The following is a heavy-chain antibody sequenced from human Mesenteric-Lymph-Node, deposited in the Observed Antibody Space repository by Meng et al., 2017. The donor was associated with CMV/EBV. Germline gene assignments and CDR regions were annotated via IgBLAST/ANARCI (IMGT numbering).Heavy chain of an antibody. CDR1: GFTFDDYS. D-gene: IGHD6-6*01. Sequence: GESLKISCAASGFTFDDYSMHWVRQIPGKGLEWVSLISWDGRITYYVDSVKGRFTISRDNSENSLYLQMNSLRSEDTALYYCVKDIGSSPGGYYPASWGQGILVTVSS. J-gene: IGHJ4*02. CDR3: VKDIGSSPGGYYPAS. V-gene: IGHV3-43*01. CDR2: ISWDGRIT.